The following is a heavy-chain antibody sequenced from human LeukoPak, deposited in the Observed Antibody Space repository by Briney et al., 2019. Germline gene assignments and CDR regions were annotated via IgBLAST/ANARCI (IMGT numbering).Heavy chain of an antibody. D-gene: IGHD2-2*03. V-gene: IGHV4-4*07. Sequence: SGPTLVNPSETLSLTCIVSGASISTYYWNWIRQSAGNGLEWIGRIYTSGNTNYNPSLKSRVTMSADTSKNQLSLKLSSVTAADTAVYYCALGGYCSSSSCYPYNMDVWGKGTTVTVSS. J-gene: IGHJ6*03. CDR3: ALGGYCSSSSCYPYNMDV. CDR1: GASISTYY. CDR2: IYTSGNT.